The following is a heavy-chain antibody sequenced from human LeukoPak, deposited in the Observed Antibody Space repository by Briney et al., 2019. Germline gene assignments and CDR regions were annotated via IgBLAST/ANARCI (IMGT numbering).Heavy chain of an antibody. D-gene: IGHD2-2*02. V-gene: IGHV3-21*01. CDR2: ISSSSSYI. CDR1: GFTFSSYS. Sequence: PGGSLRLSCAASGFTFSSYSMNWVRQAPGKGLEWVSSISSSSSYIYYADSVKGRFTISRDNAKNSLYLQMNSLRAEDTAVYYCARDAPGCCSSTSCYSPGVDYWGQGTLVTVSS. CDR3: ARDAPGCCSSTSCYSPGVDY. J-gene: IGHJ4*02.